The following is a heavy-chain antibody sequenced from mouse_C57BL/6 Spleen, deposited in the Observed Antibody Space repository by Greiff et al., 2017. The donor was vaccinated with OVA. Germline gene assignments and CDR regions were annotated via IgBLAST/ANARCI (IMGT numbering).Heavy chain of an antibody. Sequence: VQLQQSGAELARPGASVKLSCKASGYTFTSYGISWVKQRTGQGLEWIGEIYPRSGNTYYNEKFKGKATLTADKSSSTAYMELRSLTSEDSAVYFCARRERDRGGFAYWGQGTLVTVSA. CDR1: GYTFTSYG. CDR3: ARRERDRGGFAY. V-gene: IGHV1-81*01. D-gene: IGHD2-13*01. CDR2: IYPRSGNT. J-gene: IGHJ3*01.